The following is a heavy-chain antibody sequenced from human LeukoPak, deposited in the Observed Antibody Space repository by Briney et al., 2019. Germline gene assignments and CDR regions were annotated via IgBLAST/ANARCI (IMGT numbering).Heavy chain of an antibody. Sequence: PSETLSLTCTVSGDSISSGSYYWSWIRQPAGKGLEWIWRIYTSGSTNYNPSLKSRVTISVDTSKNQFSLKLSSVTAADTAVYYCAREGTQYYYYYYMDVWGKGTTVTISS. CDR1: GDSISSGSYY. V-gene: IGHV4-61*02. J-gene: IGHJ6*03. D-gene: IGHD3-10*01. CDR3: AREGTQYYYYYYMDV. CDR2: IYTSGST.